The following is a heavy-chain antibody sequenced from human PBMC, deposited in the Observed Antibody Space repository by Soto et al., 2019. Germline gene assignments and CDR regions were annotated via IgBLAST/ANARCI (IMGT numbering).Heavy chain of an antibody. Sequence: QVHLVESGGGVVQPGRSLRLSCAAYGFTFSNNGMHWVRQAPGKGLEWMGVISYEGSEKYYAGSVKGRFTISRDNSKNTLYLQMDTLRAEDTAIYYCVKDKGAAAGFDYWGQGILVTVSS. CDR2: ISYEGSEK. J-gene: IGHJ4*02. CDR3: VKDKGAAAGFDY. D-gene: IGHD6-13*01. CDR1: GFTFSNNG. V-gene: IGHV3-30*18.